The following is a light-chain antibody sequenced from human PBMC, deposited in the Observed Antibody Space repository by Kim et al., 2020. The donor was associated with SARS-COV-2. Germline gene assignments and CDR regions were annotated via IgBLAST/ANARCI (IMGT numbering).Light chain of an antibody. J-gene: IGLJ2*01. CDR2: GKN. CDR3: YSRDSSGDHLV. V-gene: IGLV3-19*01. Sequence: SSELTQDPAVSVALGQTLTITCQGDSLRKYYASWYQQKPGQAPVLVIYGKNNRPSGIPDRFSGSSSGDTVSLTITGAQAEDEADYYCYSRDSSGDHLVFGGGTQLTVL. CDR1: SLRKYY.